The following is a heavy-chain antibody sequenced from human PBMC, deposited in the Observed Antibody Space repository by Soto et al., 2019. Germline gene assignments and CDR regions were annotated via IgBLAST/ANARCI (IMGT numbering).Heavy chain of an antibody. CDR2: IYYSGST. J-gene: IGHJ5*02. D-gene: IGHD3-9*01. CDR1: GGSISSSSYY. Sequence: SETLSLTCTVSGGSISSSSYYWGWIRQPPGKGLEWIGSIYYSGSTYYNPSLKSRVTISVDTSKNQFSLKLSSVTAADTAVYYCARHLDDILVGSRPNWFDPWGQGTLVTVSS. V-gene: IGHV4-39*01. CDR3: ARHLDDILVGSRPNWFDP.